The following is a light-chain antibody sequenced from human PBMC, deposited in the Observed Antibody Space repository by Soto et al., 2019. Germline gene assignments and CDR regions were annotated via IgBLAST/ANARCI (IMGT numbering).Light chain of an antibody. V-gene: IGKV3-20*01. J-gene: IGKJ1*01. Sequence: EIVLTQSPGTLSLSPGERATLSCRASQSVSNYYLAWYQQKPGQAPRLLIYDASSRATGIPDRFSGSGSGTDFTLTLNRLEPEDFAVYYCQHYGSPRTFGQATKVEI. CDR2: DAS. CDR1: QSVSNYY. CDR3: QHYGSPRT.